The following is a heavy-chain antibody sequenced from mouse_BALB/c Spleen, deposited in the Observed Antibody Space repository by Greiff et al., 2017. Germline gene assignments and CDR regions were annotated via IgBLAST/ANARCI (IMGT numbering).Heavy chain of an antibody. CDR1: GYTFTSYW. CDR3: TREGNYPYWYFDV. V-gene: IGHV1-5*01. Sequence: VQLQQSGTVLARPGASVKMSCKASGYTFTSYWMHWVKQRPGQGLEWIGAIYPGNSDTSYNQKFKGKAKLTAVTSTSTAYMELSSLTNEDSAVYYCTREGNYPYWYFDVWGAGTTGTVSS. D-gene: IGHD2-1*01. J-gene: IGHJ1*01. CDR2: IYPGNSDT.